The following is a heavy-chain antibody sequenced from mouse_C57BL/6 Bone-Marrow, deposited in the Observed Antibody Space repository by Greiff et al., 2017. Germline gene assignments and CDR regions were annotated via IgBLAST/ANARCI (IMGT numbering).Heavy chain of an antibody. CDR3: ARRDRAMDY. J-gene: IGHJ4*01. CDR2: IDPETGGT. Sequence: VQLQQSGAELVRPGASVTLSCKASGYTFTDYEMHWVKQTPVHGLEWIGAIDPETGGTAYNQKFKGKATLTAEKSSSTAYMQLSSLTSEDSAVYFCARRDRAMDYWGQGTSVTVSS. V-gene: IGHV1-15*01. CDR1: GYTFTDYE.